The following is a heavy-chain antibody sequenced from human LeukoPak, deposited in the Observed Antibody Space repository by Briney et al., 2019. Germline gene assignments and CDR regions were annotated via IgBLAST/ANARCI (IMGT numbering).Heavy chain of an antibody. Sequence: GGSLRLSCAASGFTFDDYAMHWVRQAPGKGLDWVSLISWDGGSTYYADSVKGRFTISRDNSKNSLYLQMNSLRAEDTALYYCAKDGSLMGSGYFDYWGQGTLVTVSS. D-gene: IGHD3-10*01. V-gene: IGHV3-43D*04. CDR2: ISWDGGST. J-gene: IGHJ4*02. CDR1: GFTFDDYA. CDR3: AKDGSLMGSGYFDY.